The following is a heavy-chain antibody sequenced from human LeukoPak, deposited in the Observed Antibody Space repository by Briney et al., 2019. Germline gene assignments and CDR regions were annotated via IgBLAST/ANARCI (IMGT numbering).Heavy chain of an antibody. J-gene: IGHJ3*02. D-gene: IGHD2-15*01. Sequence: SETLSLTCIVSGGSISTTTYYWDRIRPPPWKGLEDIGSIYYSGSTYYTPSLKSRVTISIDTSKNQFSLKLISVTAADTAVYFCARHCSDSNCYRLDAFDIWGQGTLVTVSS. CDR1: GGSISTTTYY. V-gene: IGHV4-39*01. CDR3: ARHCSDSNCYRLDAFDI. CDR2: IYYSGST.